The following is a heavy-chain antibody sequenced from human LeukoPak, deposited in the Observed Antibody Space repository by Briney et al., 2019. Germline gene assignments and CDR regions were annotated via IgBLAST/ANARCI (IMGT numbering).Heavy chain of an antibody. CDR1: GFTFSSYA. CDR3: AREGVVAARGAFDI. D-gene: IGHD2-15*01. V-gene: IGHV3-30-3*01. Sequence: GGSLRLSCAASGFTFSSYAMHWVRQAPGKGLEWVAVISYDGNNKYYADSVKGRFTISRDNSKNTLYLQMNSLRAEDTAVYYCAREGVVAARGAFDIWGQGTMVTVSS. J-gene: IGHJ3*02. CDR2: ISYDGNNK.